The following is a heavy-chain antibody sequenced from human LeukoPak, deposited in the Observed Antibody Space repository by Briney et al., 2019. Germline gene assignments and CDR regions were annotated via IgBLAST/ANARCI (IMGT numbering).Heavy chain of an antibody. V-gene: IGHV4-30-4*01. CDR3: ARKFRYYDSSGYYVDY. CDR1: SDSISSYY. J-gene: IGHJ4*02. D-gene: IGHD3-22*01. Sequence: SEALSLTCTVSSDSISSYYWSWIRQPPGKGLEWIGYIYYSGSTYCNPSLKSRITMSVDSSKNQFSLNLSSVTAADTAVYYCARKFRYYDSSGYYVDYWGQGTLVTVSS. CDR2: IYYSGST.